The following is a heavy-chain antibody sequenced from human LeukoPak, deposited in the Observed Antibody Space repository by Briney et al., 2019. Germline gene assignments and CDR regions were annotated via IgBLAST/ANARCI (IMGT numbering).Heavy chain of an antibody. Sequence: GGSLRLSCAASGFTFSSYSMNWVRQAPGKGLGGVSYISSSSITIYYAGSVKGRFTISRDNAKNSLYLQMNSLRAEDTAVYYCARDLYYDFWSGYYKGAFDIWGQGTMVTVSS. CDR1: GFTFSSYS. V-gene: IGHV3-48*01. CDR2: ISSSSITI. D-gene: IGHD3-3*01. J-gene: IGHJ3*02. CDR3: ARDLYYDFWSGYYKGAFDI.